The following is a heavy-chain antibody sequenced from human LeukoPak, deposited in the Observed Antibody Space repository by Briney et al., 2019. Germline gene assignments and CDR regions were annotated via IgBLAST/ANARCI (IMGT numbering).Heavy chain of an antibody. V-gene: IGHV3-30*02. CDR3: EKDDLDSNGWQEYFHH. CDR1: GFTFSSFG. J-gene: IGHJ1*01. D-gene: IGHD6-19*01. Sequence: SGGSLRLSCAASGFTFSSFGMHWVRQAPGKGLEWVAFIQYAGTSKYYADSVKGRFTISRDNSKNTLYLQMNSLRAEDTAVYYCEKDDLDSNGWQEYFHHWGQGTLVTVSS. CDR2: IQYAGTSK.